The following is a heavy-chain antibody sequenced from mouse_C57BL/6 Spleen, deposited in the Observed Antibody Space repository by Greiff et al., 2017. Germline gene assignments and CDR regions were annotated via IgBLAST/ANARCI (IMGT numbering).Heavy chain of an antibody. J-gene: IGHJ2*01. D-gene: IGHD1-1*01. CDR2: INPNNGGT. CDR3: ALLTTVLATNY. V-gene: IGHV1-22*01. Sequence: EVQLQQSGPELVKPGASVKMSCKASGYTFTDYNMHWVKQSHGKSLEWIGYINPNNGGTSYNQKFKGKATLTVNKSSSTAYMELRSLTSEDSAVYYCALLTTVLATNYWGQGTTLTVSS. CDR1: GYTFTDYN.